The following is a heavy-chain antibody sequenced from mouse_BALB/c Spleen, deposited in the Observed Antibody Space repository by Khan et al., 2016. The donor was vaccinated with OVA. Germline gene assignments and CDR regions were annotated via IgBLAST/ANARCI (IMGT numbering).Heavy chain of an antibody. CDR1: GYAFSNYW. Sequence: QVQLKQSGAELVRPGSSVKISCKASGYAFSNYWMNWVKQRPGQGLEWIGQIYPGDGDTSFNGKFRGKATLTADKSSSTAYMQLSSLTSEDSAVYFCARSGYDYFAYWGQGTLVKVAA. CDR3: ARSGYDYFAY. D-gene: IGHD2-14*01. V-gene: IGHV1-80*01. J-gene: IGHJ3*01. CDR2: IYPGDGDT.